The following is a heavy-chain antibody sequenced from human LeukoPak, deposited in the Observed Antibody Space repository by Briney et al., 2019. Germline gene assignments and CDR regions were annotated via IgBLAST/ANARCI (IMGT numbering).Heavy chain of an antibody. J-gene: IGHJ4*02. CDR2: IGRDGGTM. D-gene: IGHD6-13*01. Sequence: GGSLRLSCVGSGFTFRDSNMNWVRQAPGKTLEWISYIGRDGGTMFADSVKGRFTTARDNTKNSLYLQMNSLRAEDTAVYYCAREEVYGIAAAGSDFDYWGQGTLVTVSS. CDR1: GFTFRDSN. CDR3: AREEVYGIAAAGSDFDY. V-gene: IGHV3-11*04.